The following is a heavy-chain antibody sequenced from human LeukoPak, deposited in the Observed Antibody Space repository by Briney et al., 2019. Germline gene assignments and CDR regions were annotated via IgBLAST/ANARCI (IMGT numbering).Heavy chain of an antibody. CDR3: AKRDSSNDFWSGYHAFDI. V-gene: IGHV3-23*01. CDR2: ITGSGAST. J-gene: IGHJ3*02. D-gene: IGHD3-3*01. Sequence: GGSLRLSCAASGFTFTTYATTWVRQALGKGLEWVSGITGSGASTYYTNSVKGRFTISRDNSKDTLYLQMNSLRVDDTAVYYCAKRDSSNDFWSGYHAFDIWGQGTMVTVSS. CDR1: GFTFTTYA.